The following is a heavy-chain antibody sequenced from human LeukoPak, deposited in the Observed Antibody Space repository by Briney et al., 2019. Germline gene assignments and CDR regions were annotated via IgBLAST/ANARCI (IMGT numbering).Heavy chain of an antibody. D-gene: IGHD3-22*01. CDR2: MNPGSGNT. V-gene: IGHV1-8*02. J-gene: IGHJ4*02. Sequence: ASVRVSCKASGYTFGSYDINWVRRAPGQGLEWMGWMNPGSGNTGYAQRFKGRVTMTRDTSISTAYMQLSGLRSEDSAVYYCARLSETAAYYYTSGYYYLGYWGQGTLVAVDS. CDR3: ARLSETAAYYYTSGYYYLGY. CDR1: GYTFGSYD.